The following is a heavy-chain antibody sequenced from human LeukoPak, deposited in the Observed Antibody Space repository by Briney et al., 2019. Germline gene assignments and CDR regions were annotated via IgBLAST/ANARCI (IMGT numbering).Heavy chain of an antibody. CDR1: GGSIRSYY. CDR3: VRAGGVPRDDAFDL. V-gene: IGHV4-59*01. CDR2: IYYTGNT. D-gene: IGHD3-16*01. J-gene: IGHJ3*01. Sequence: SETLSLTCTVSGGSIRSYYWTWIWEPPGKGQERIGIIYYTGNTHYNPSRKSRVTISLDTSRNQFSLKLTSVTAADTAVYYCVRAGGVPRDDAFDLWGQGTLVTVSS.